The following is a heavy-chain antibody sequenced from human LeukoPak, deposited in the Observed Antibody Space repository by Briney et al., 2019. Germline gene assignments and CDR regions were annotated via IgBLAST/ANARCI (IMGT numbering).Heavy chain of an antibody. CDR3: ARGDPHADL. CDR1: GFDLNTYE. V-gene: IGHV3-48*03. Sequence: GGSLRLSCAASGFDLNTYEMNWVRQAPGKGLEWIADITISGHTKNYADSVKGRFTISRDNAGTSLYLQMNSLRVEDRGVYYCARGDPHADLWGQGTLVTVSS. J-gene: IGHJ5*02. CDR2: ITISGHTK.